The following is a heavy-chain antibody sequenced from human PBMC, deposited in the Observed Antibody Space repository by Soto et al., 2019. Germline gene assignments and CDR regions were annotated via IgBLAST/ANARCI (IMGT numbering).Heavy chain of an antibody. J-gene: IGHJ6*03. CDR2: VTNSGDRT. V-gene: IGHV3-23*01. Sequence: PGGSLRLSCAASGFRFDIFAMSWVRQAPGKGLEWVPSVTNSGDRTFYADSVKGRFTISRDNSKNTLYLQMNSLRAEDTAVYYCARFRHTAQELHGGYYYYMDVWGKGTTVTVSS. CDR1: GFRFDIFA. CDR3: ARFRHTAQELHGGYYYYMDV. D-gene: IGHD5-18*01.